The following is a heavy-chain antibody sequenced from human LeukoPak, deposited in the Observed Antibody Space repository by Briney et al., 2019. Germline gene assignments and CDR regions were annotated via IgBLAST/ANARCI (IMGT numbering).Heavy chain of an antibody. J-gene: IGHJ4*02. CDR1: GFTFSSYS. V-gene: IGHV3-48*04. CDR2: ISSSSSTI. D-gene: IGHD5-18*01. CDR3: ARDGRYSYVRGLDY. Sequence: GGSLRLSCAASGFTFSSYSMNWVRQAPGKGLEWVSYISSSSSTIYYADSVKGRLTISRDNAKNSLYLQMNSLRAEDTAVYYCARDGRYSYVRGLDYWGQGTLVTVSS.